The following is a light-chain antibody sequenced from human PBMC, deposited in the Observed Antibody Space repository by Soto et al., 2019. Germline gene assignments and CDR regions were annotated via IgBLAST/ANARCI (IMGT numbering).Light chain of an antibody. J-gene: IGKJ1*01. CDR2: AAS. V-gene: IGKV1-16*02. Sequence: DIQMTQSPSSLSASVGDRITITGRASQDIRNYLAWFQQKPWKAPKSLIYAASTLQPGVTSQFRGSRYRPDFTPTTNSLQPEDFATYYCQQHVNYPRTFGQGTRVEIK. CDR1: QDIRNY. CDR3: QQHVNYPRT.